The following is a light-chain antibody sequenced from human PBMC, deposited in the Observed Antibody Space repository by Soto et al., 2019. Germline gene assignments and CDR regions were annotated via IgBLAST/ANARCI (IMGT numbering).Light chain of an antibody. CDR1: QSVSSN. J-gene: IGKJ1*01. CDR2: GAS. Sequence: EIVMTQSPATLSVSPGERATLSCRASQSVSSNLAWYQQKPGQAPRLLIYGASTRATGIPARFSGSGSGTEFTLTISSLQSEDFAVYYCQQYNNWPLTFGQVTKVEIQ. V-gene: IGKV3-15*01. CDR3: QQYNNWPLT.